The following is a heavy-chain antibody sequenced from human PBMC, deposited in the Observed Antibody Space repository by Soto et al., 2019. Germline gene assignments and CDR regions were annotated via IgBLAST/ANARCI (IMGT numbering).Heavy chain of an antibody. CDR3: ARPSGIAAAGRTHPFDY. J-gene: IGHJ4*02. CDR1: GFTFSSYA. D-gene: IGHD6-13*01. CDR2: ISYDGSNK. Sequence: PGGSLRLSCAASGFTFSSYAMHWVRQAPGKGLEWVAVISYDGSNKYYADSVKGRFTISRDNSKNTLYLQMNSLRAEDTAVYYCARPSGIAAAGRTHPFDYWGQGTLVTVSS. V-gene: IGHV3-30-3*01.